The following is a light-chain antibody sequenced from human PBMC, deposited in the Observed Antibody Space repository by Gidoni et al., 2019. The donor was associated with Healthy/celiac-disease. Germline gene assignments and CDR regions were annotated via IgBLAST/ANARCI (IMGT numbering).Light chain of an antibody. CDR2: AAS. V-gene: IGKV1-39*01. Sequence: DIQMTQSPSSLSASVGDRVTITCRASQSISSYLNWYQQKPGKAPKLLSYAASSLKSGVQSRFSGSGSGTDFTLTISSMQPEDFATYYCQKSYSTLYTFGQGTKLEIK. CDR1: QSISSY. CDR3: QKSYSTLYT. J-gene: IGKJ2*01.